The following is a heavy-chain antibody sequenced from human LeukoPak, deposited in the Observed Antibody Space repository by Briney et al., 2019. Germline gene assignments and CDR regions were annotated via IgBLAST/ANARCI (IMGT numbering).Heavy chain of an antibody. V-gene: IGHV4-34*01. CDR1: GGSFSGYY. CDR2: INHSGST. Sequence: SETLSLTCAVYGGSFSGYYWSWIRQPPGKGLEWMGEINHSGSTNYNPSLKSRVTISVDTSKNQFSLKLSSVTAADTAVYYCARGRGDDSSGSVDYWGQGTLVTVSS. D-gene: IGHD3-22*01. J-gene: IGHJ4*02. CDR3: ARGRGDDSSGSVDY.